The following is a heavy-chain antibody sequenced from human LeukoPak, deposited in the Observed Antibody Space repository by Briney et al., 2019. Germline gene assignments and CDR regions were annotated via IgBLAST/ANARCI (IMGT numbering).Heavy chain of an antibody. Sequence: PGGSLRLSCAASGFTFSSYWMHWVRQAPGKGLVWVSRINSDGSSTSYADSVKGRFTISRDNAKNTLYLQMNSLRAEDTAVYYCARAMIVVSNQFDHWGQGTLVTVSS. V-gene: IGHV3-74*01. CDR2: INSDGSST. D-gene: IGHD3-22*01. CDR3: ARAMIVVSNQFDH. J-gene: IGHJ4*02. CDR1: GFTFSSYW.